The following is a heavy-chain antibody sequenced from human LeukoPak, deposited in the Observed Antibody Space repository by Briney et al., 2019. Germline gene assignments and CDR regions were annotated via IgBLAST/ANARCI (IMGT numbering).Heavy chain of an antibody. D-gene: IGHD3-22*01. CDR1: GDSITSSSYN. CDR3: ARRRTYYYDSSGYAPDY. V-gene: IGHV4-39*07. CDR2: IYYGSGST. J-gene: IGHJ4*02. Sequence: SETLSLTCTVSGDSITSSSYNWGWIRQSPGKGLEWIGSIYYGSGSTYYNPSLKSRVTISVDTSKNQFSLKLSSVTAAGTAVYYCARRRTYYYDSSGYAPDYWGQGTLVTVSS.